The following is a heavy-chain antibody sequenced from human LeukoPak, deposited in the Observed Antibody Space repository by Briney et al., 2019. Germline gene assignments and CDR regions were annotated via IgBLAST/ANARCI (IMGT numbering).Heavy chain of an antibody. V-gene: IGHV1-69*13. CDR2: IIPIFGTA. CDR3: ARGGRRGAVDTAMVTP. Sequence: SVKVSCKASGGTFSSYAISWVRQAPGQGLEWMGGIIPIFGTANYAQKFQGRVTITADESPSTAYMELSSLRSEDTAVYYCARGGRRGAVDTAMVTPWGQGTLVTVSS. D-gene: IGHD5-18*01. CDR1: GGTFSSYA. J-gene: IGHJ5*02.